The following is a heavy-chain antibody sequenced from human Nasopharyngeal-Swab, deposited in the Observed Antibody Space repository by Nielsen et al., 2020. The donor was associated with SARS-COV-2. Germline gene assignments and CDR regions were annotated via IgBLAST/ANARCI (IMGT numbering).Heavy chain of an antibody. D-gene: IGHD3-10*01. CDR1: GYSFTSYW. V-gene: IGHV5-10-1*01. CDR3: ARLSGSGNIYYYYGMDV. CDR2: IDPSDSYT. Sequence: GGSLRLSCKGSGYSFTSYWISWVRQMPGKGLEWMGRIDPSDSYTNYSPSFQGHVTISADKSISTAYLRWSSLKASDTAMYYCARLSGSGNIYYYYGMDVWGQGTTVTVSS. J-gene: IGHJ6*02.